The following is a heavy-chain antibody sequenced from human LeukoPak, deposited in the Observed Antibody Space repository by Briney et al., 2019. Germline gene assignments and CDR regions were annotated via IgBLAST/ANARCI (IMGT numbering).Heavy chain of an antibody. D-gene: IGHD3-10*01. V-gene: IGHV4-34*01. J-gene: IGHJ5*02. Sequence: SETLSLTCAVYGESFIGYNWTWIRQPPGKGLEWIGEINHSGNTNYSPSLKSRVTLSVDTSKNQFSLKLSSVTAADTAVYYCARHTRYYYGSGSLYWFDPWGQGTLVTVSS. CDR2: INHSGNT. CDR3: ARHTRYYYGSGSLYWFDP. CDR1: GESFIGYN.